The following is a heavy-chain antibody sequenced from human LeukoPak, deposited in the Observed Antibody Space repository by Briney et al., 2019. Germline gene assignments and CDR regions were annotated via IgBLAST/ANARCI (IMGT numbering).Heavy chain of an antibody. V-gene: IGHV3-21*01. CDR2: ISSSSSYI. D-gene: IGHD3-10*01. CDR1: GFTFSSYS. CDR3: AREIGGSGSYYTFTEHNDY. Sequence: PGGSLRLSRAAPGFTFSSYSMNWVRQAPGKGLEWVSSISSSSSYIYYADSVKGRFTISRDNAKNSLYLQMNSLRAEDTAVYYCAREIGGSGSYYTFTEHNDYWGQGTLVTVSS. J-gene: IGHJ4*02.